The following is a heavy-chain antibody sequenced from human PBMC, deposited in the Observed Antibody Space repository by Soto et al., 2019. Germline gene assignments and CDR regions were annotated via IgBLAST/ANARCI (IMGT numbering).Heavy chain of an antibody. D-gene: IGHD2-15*01. Sequence: SETLSLTCTVSGGSISSYYWSWIRQPPGKGLEWIGYIYYSGSTNYNPSLKSRVTISVDTSKNQFSLKLSSVTAADTAVYYCASHCSGGSCFDYWGQGTLVTVSS. V-gene: IGHV4-59*01. J-gene: IGHJ4*02. CDR2: IYYSGST. CDR3: ASHCSGGSCFDY. CDR1: GGSISSYY.